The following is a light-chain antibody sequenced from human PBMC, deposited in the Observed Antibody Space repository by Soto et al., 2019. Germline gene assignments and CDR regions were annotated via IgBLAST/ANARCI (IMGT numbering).Light chain of an antibody. CDR1: QSVKTF. CDR2: DAS. J-gene: IGKJ1*01. Sequence: EIVLTHSPATLSLSPWERATLSCWASQSVKTFLVWYQQRPGQAPRLLIHDASHRATGIPARFSGSGSGTEFTLTISSLQSEDFAVYYCQQYNNWPPWTFGHGTKVDIK. CDR3: QQYNNWPPWT. V-gene: IGKV3-15*01.